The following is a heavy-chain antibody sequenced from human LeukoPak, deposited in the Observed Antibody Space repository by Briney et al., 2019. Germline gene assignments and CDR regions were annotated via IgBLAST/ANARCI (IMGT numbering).Heavy chain of an antibody. CDR2: ISSSGSTI. CDR1: GFTFSSYE. D-gene: IGHD6-13*01. CDR3: ARTGSWPYYFDY. V-gene: IGHV3-48*03. Sequence: GGSLRLSCAASGFTFSSYEMNWVRQAPGNGLEWVSYISSSGSTIYYADSVKGRFTISRDNAKNSLYLQMNSLRAEDTAVYYCARTGSWPYYFDYWGQGTLVTVSS. J-gene: IGHJ4*02.